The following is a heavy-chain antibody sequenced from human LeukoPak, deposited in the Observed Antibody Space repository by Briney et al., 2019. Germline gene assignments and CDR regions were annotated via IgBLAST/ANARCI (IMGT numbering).Heavy chain of an antibody. CDR3: AREADGSGFDGVDV. V-gene: IGHV3-13*01. D-gene: IGHD3-10*01. CDR2: IGTAGNT. Sequence: PGVSLRLSGVVSGFTVSRYDMHWVRQVPVKGLEWVSGIGTAGNTYYPGSVKGRFTISREDARNSLYLQLDSLTAGDTGVYHCAREADGSGFDGVDVWGQGIMVTVSS. CDR1: GFTVSRYD. J-gene: IGHJ6*02.